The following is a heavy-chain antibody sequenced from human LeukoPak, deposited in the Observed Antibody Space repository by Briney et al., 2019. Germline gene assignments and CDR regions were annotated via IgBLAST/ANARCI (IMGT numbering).Heavy chain of an antibody. CDR2: IGYDGSNK. Sequence: PGGSLRLSCAASGFIFSSYGIHWVRQAPGKGLEWVAFIGYDGSNKYYADSVKGRFTISRDNSKNTPYLQMNRLRAEDTAVYYCVRDDWNHEDLFDYWGQGTLVTVSS. CDR3: VRDDWNHEDLFDY. D-gene: IGHD1-1*01. CDR1: GFIFSSYG. V-gene: IGHV3-30*02. J-gene: IGHJ4*02.